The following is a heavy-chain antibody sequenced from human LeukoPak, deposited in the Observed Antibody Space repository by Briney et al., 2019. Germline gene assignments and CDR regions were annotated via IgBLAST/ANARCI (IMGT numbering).Heavy chain of an antibody. CDR1: GFTFSSYS. CDR2: ISSSSYI. D-gene: IGHD3-3*01. CDR3: AKASLEWLLYNYFDY. J-gene: IGHJ4*02. Sequence: GGSLRFSCAASGFTFSSYSMTWVRQAPGKGLEWVSSISSSSYIYYADSVKGRFTISRDNAKNSLYLQMNSLRAEDTAVYYCAKASLEWLLYNYFDYWGQGTLVTVSS. V-gene: IGHV3-21*04.